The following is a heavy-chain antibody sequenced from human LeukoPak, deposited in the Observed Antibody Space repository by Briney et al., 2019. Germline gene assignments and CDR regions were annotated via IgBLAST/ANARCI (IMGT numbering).Heavy chain of an antibody. J-gene: IGHJ4*02. CDR3: ARGTGSYYSLGY. D-gene: IGHD1-26*01. CDR1: GFTFSSYW. Sequence: LTGGSLRLSCAASGFTFSSYWMHWVRHAPGKGLVWVSRINSDGSSTSYADSVKGRFTISRDNAKNTLYLQMDSLRAEDTAMYYCARGTGSYYSLGYWGQGTLVAVSS. CDR2: INSDGSST. V-gene: IGHV3-74*01.